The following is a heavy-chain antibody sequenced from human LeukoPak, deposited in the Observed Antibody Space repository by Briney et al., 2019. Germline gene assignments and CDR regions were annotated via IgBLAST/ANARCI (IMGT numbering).Heavy chain of an antibody. V-gene: IGHV3-9*01. CDR1: GFTFDDYA. CDR2: ISWNSGSI. Sequence: GGSLRLSCAASGFTFDDYAMHWVRQAPGKGLEWVSGISWNSGSIGYADSVKGRFTISRDNAKNSLYLQMNSLRAEDTAVYYCARDDILTGYSWDYWGQGTLVTVSS. J-gene: IGHJ4*02. D-gene: IGHD3-9*01. CDR3: ARDDILTGYSWDY.